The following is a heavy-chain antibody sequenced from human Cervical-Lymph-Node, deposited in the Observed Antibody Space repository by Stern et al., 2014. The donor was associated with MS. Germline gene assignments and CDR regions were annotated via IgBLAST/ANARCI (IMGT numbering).Heavy chain of an antibody. J-gene: IGHJ5*02. CDR2: IHDSGST. CDR1: GGSISSSGYY. Sequence: QVQLVQSGPGLVKPSQTLSLTCTVSGGSISSSGYYWSWIRQPADKGLEWIGRIHDSGSTYYNPSLKSRVPISMDTAKNQVSPELPSVTAADTAVYYCATTRWDLFTWNWFDPWGQGTLVTVSS. V-gene: IGHV4-61*02. CDR3: ATTRWDLFTWNWFDP. D-gene: IGHD1-26*01.